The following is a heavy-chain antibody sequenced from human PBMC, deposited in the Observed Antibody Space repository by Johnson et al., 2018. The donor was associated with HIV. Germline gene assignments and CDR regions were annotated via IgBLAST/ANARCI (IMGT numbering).Heavy chain of an antibody. V-gene: IGHV3-52*01. Sequence: MLLVESGGGVVRPGGSLRLSCAASGFTFSSSWMHWVCQAPEKGLEWVADIKCDGSEKYYADSVKGRFTISRDNAKNSLFLQMNSLRAEDTAVYYCAREPRIAAFRDAFDIWGQGTMVTVSS. CDR2: IKCDGSEK. D-gene: IGHD6-6*01. J-gene: IGHJ3*02. CDR3: AREPRIAAFRDAFDI. CDR1: GFTFSSSW.